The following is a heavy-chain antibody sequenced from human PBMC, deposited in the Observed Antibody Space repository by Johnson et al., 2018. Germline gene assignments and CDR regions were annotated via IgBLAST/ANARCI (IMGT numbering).Heavy chain of an antibody. CDR1: GFMISTYA. CDR3: AKVSAMADYFDAFDI. V-gene: IGHV3-30-3*01. Sequence: QVQLVQSGGGVVQPGRSLRLSCTASGFMISTYAMHWVRQAPGKGLEWVAVISYDGSNKYYADSVKGRFTVSRDNSKNTLYLQMNSLRAEDTAVYYCAKVSAMADYFDAFDIWGQGTMVTVSS. CDR2: ISYDGSNK. J-gene: IGHJ3*02. D-gene: IGHD2/OR15-2a*01.